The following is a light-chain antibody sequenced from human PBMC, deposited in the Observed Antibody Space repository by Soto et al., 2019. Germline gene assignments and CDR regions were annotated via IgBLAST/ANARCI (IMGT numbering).Light chain of an antibody. Sequence: DIVMTQSPLSLPVTPGEPASISCRSSQSLLHSDGNTYLDWYLQKPGQSPELLIYSVSNRASGVPDRLGASASGRDFTLKISRVEAADVGVYYCTEASQAPITFGQGTRLEIK. CDR3: TEASQAPIT. V-gene: IGKV2-28*01. J-gene: IGKJ5*01. CDR1: QSLLHSDGNTY. CDR2: SVS.